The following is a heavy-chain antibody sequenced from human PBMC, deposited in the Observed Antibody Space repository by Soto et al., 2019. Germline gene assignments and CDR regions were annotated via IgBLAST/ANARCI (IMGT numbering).Heavy chain of an antibody. Sequence: QLQLQESGPGLVKPSETLSLTCTVSGGSISSNSYYWGWIRQPPGKGLEWIGSIYYSGSTYYNPSLKSRVTISVDTSKNQFSLKLSSVTAADTAVYFCARIIQLWSLNFDYWGQGTLVTVSS. D-gene: IGHD5-18*01. CDR3: ARIIQLWSLNFDY. J-gene: IGHJ4*02. V-gene: IGHV4-39*01. CDR1: GGSISSNSYY. CDR2: IYYSGST.